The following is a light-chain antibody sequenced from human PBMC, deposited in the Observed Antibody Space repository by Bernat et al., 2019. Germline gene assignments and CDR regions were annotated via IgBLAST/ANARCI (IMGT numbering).Light chain of an antibody. CDR1: SSNIGNNY. CDR2: DNN. V-gene: IGLV1-51*01. J-gene: IGLJ2*01. Sequence: QSVLTQPPSVSVAPGQKVTISCSGSSSNIGNNYVSWYQQLPGTAPKLLIYDNNKRPSGIPDRFSGSKSGTSATLGITGLQTGDEADYYCGTWDSSLSVLVVFGGGTKLTVL. CDR3: GTWDSSLSVLVV.